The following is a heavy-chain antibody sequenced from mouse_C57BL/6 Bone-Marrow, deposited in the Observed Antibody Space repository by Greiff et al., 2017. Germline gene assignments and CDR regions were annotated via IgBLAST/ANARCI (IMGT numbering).Heavy chain of an antibody. CDR1: GYTFTSYG. Sequence: VKVVESGAELARPGASVKLSCKASGYTFTSYGISWVKQRTGQGLEWIGEIYPRSGNTYYNEKFKGKATLTADKSSSTAYMELRSLTSEDSAVYFCGTYYSNVFDYWGQGTTLTVSS. V-gene: IGHV1-81*01. CDR3: GTYYSNVFDY. D-gene: IGHD2-5*01. J-gene: IGHJ2*01. CDR2: IYPRSGNT.